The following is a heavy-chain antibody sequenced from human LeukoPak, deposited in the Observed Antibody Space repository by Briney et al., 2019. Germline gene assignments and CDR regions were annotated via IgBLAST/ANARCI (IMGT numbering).Heavy chain of an antibody. CDR2: ISDSGDNT. Sequence: PGGSLRLSCAASGFTFITYAMSWVRQAPGKGLEWVSAISDSGDNTYYSDSVKGRFTISRDNSKSTLYLQMNSLRVEDTAVYYCARLSSSWYHFDYWGQGTLVSVSS. CDR3: ARLSSSWYHFDY. D-gene: IGHD6-13*01. CDR1: GFTFITYA. J-gene: IGHJ4*02. V-gene: IGHV3-23*01.